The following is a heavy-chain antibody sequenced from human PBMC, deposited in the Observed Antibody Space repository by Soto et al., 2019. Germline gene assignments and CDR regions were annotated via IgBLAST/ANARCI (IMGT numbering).Heavy chain of an antibody. CDR3: AKHSVGYQLLYNWFDP. Sequence: LSCADSGFNFSPYALSWVRQAPGKGLEWVSTISGSGGTTYYADSVKGRFTISRDNSKNTLYLQMKSIKAEDTAIFYCAKHSVGYQLLYNWFDPWGQGTLVTVSS. CDR1: GFNFSPYA. CDR2: ISGSGGTT. J-gene: IGHJ5*02. D-gene: IGHD2-2*02. V-gene: IGHV3-23*01.